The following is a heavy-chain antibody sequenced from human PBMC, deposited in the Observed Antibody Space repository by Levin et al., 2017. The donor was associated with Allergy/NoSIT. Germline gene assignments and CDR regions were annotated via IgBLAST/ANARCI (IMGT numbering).Heavy chain of an antibody. CDR2: ISPNNGHT. CDR3: ARDLGTGWYDNAFEI. V-gene: IGHV1-18*01. J-gene: IGHJ3*02. D-gene: IGHD6-19*01. CDR1: GYTFRVYG. Sequence: ASVKVSCKASGYTFRVYGIIWVRQAPGEGLEWLGWISPNNGHTKVSHKAQGRVTMTTDASTTTAYLDIRSLTSDDTAVYYCARDLGTGWYDNAFEIWGQGTLVSVSS.